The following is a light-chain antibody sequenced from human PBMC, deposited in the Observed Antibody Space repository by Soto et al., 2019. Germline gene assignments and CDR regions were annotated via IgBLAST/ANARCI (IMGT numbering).Light chain of an antibody. CDR3: QRYNRWPLS. J-gene: IGKJ4*01. Sequence: EIVMTHSPATLSVSPWEIATLSCRASQGIGSTLAWYQQKPGQTPKLLIYDASTRATGVPARFSGGGSGTEFTLTINSLQSEDFAVYYCQRYNRWPLSFGAGTRWIS. V-gene: IGKV3-15*01. CDR2: DAS. CDR1: QGIGST.